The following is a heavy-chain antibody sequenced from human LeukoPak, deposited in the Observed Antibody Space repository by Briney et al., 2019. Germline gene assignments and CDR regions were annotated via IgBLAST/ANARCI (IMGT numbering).Heavy chain of an antibody. V-gene: IGHV3-74*03. CDR2: INGDGSTT. CDR3: ARDYAGSPDY. Sequence: GGSLRLSCTASGFTFSTYWINWVRQSPGKGLVWVALINGDGSTTTHADSVKGRFTISRDNAKNTAYLQMNSLRDEDTAVYYCARDYAGSPDYWGQGTLVTVSA. J-gene: IGHJ4*02. D-gene: IGHD3-10*01. CDR1: GFTFSTYW.